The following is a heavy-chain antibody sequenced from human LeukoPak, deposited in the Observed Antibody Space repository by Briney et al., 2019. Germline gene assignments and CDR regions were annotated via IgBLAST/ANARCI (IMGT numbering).Heavy chain of an antibody. CDR1: GFTLSSYG. CDR3: AKDVSSGVYPETFDC. D-gene: IGHD3-10*01. CDR2: IGYDGSNK. Sequence: GRSLRLSYAASGFTLSSYGMHSARQAPGNGLGWVTFIGYDGSNKYYTDSVKGRFTISRDNSKNTLYLQMSSLRTEDAAVYYCAKDVSSGVYPETFDCWGQGTLVTVSS. V-gene: IGHV3-30*02. J-gene: IGHJ4*02.